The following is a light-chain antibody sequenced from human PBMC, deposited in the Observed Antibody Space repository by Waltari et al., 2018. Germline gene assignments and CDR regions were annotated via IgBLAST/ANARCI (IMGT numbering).Light chain of an antibody. CDR1: SSDVGGYNY. V-gene: IGLV2-14*03. J-gene: IGLJ2*01. CDR2: DVS. Sequence: QSPLTQPASVSGSPGQSITFSCTGDSSDVGGYNYVSWYQLHPGKAPRLMIYDVSIRPSGVSNRFSGSKSGNTASLTISGLQAEDEADYYCSSYSRTSTLVVFGGGTKLAVL. CDR3: SSYSRTSTLVV.